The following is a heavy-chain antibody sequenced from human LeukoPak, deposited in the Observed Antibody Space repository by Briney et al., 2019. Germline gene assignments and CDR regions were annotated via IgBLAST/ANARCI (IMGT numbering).Heavy chain of an antibody. CDR2: IYYSGST. CDR1: GGSISSYY. CDR3: AREEDSYGMDV. V-gene: IGHV4-59*01. J-gene: IGHJ6*02. Sequence: TSETLSLTCTVSGGSISSYYWSWIRQPPGKGLEWIGYIYYSGSTNYNPSLKSRVTISVDTSKNQFSLKLSSVTAADTAVYYCAREEDSYGMDVWGQGTTVTVSS.